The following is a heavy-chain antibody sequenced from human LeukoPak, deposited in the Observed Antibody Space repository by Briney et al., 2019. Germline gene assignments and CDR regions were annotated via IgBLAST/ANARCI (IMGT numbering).Heavy chain of an antibody. D-gene: IGHD2-2*01. CDR1: GFTFSNYW. J-gene: IGHJ4*02. CDR2: IKHDGSEK. Sequence: PGGSLRLSCAASGFTFSNYWMSWVRQAPGKGLEWVANIKHDGSEKYHVDSVKGRFTISRDNAKNSLYLHMNSLRAEDTAVYYCAHGSMYQLDYWGQGTLVTVSS. CDR3: AHGSMYQLDY. V-gene: IGHV3-7*03.